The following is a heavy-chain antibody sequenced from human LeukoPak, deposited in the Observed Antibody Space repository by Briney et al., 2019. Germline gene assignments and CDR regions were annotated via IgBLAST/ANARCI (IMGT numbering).Heavy chain of an antibody. Sequence: GGSLRLSCEASGFSFSDAWMSWVRQAPGKGLEWVGRIKSSGDGGTTDYTAPVKGRFTISRDDSRNTVFLQMNTLKTEDTAVYYFTTDGGYWGQGTLVTVSS. V-gene: IGHV3-15*01. CDR2: IKSSGDGGTT. J-gene: IGHJ4*02. CDR1: GFSFSDAW. CDR3: TTDGGY. D-gene: IGHD2-15*01.